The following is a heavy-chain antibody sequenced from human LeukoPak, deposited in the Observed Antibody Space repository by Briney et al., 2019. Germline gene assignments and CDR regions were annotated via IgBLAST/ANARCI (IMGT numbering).Heavy chain of an antibody. CDR1: GXIVSSNY. CDR3: ARIRLDSSETKIDSFDV. Sequence: PGGSLRLSCAASGXIVSSNYMSWIRQAPGEGLDLVSSLYSYGSTYYADSVKGRYTISRHRPNTLSLQMNSLKTEDTAVYYSARIRLDSSETKIDSFDVWGQGTMVTVSS. CDR2: LYSYGST. J-gene: IGHJ3*01. D-gene: IGHD6-19*01. V-gene: IGHV3-53*04.